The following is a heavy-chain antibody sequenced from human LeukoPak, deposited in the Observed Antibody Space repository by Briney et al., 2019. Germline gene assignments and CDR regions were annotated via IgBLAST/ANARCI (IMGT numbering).Heavy chain of an antibody. CDR2: MNPNSGNT. D-gene: IGHD6-13*01. Sequence: ASVKVSCKASGYTFTSYDINWVRQATGQGLEWMGWMNPNSGNTSYAQKFQGRVTMTRNTSISTAYMELSSLRSEDTAVYYCARGRSSSWLLFDYWGQGTLVTVSS. V-gene: IGHV1-8*01. J-gene: IGHJ4*02. CDR3: ARGRSSSWLLFDY. CDR1: GYTFTSYD.